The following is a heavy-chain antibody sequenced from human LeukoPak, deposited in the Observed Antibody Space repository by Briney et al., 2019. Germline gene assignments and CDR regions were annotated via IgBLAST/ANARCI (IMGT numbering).Heavy chain of an antibody. CDR1: GGTFSSYA. V-gene: IGHV1-69*06. CDR3: ARAACSGGSCQLDY. CDR2: IVPIFGTA. Sequence: SVKVSCKASGGTFSSYAISWVRQAPGQGLEWMGGIVPIFGTANYAQKFQGRVTITADKSTSTAYMELSSLRSEDTAVYYCARAACSGGSCQLDYWGQGALVTVSS. D-gene: IGHD2-15*01. J-gene: IGHJ4*02.